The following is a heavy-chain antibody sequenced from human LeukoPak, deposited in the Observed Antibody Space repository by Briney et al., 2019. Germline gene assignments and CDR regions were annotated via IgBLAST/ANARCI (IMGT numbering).Heavy chain of an antibody. CDR3: ARGSGSYFIGFYYYMDV. Sequence: SETLSLTCTVSGGSISSRSYYWSWIRQPAGKELEWIGCIYTSGSTNYNPSLKSRVTISVDTSKNQFSLKLSSVTAADTAVYYCARGSGSYFIGFYYYMDVWGKGTTVTVSS. D-gene: IGHD1-26*01. CDR1: GGSISSRSYY. V-gene: IGHV4-61*02. CDR2: IYTSGST. J-gene: IGHJ6*03.